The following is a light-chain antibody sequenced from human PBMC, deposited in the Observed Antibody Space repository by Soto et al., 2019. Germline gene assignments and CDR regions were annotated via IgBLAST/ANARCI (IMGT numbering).Light chain of an antibody. Sequence: EVVLTQSPGTLSLSPGERATLSCRASQSVSDSYLAWYQQKPGQAPRLLIYGASSRATGIPDRFSGSGSGTDFTLTISRLEPEDFAVYYCHQYDSSPRTFGAGTKVEIK. CDR2: GAS. J-gene: IGKJ4*01. V-gene: IGKV3-20*01. CDR1: QSVSDSY. CDR3: HQYDSSPRT.